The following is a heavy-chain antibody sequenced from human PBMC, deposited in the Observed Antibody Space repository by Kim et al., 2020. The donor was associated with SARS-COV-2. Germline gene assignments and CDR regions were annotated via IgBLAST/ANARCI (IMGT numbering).Heavy chain of an antibody. D-gene: IGHD3-10*01. Sequence: GGSLRLSCAASGFTFSSYAMHWVRQAPGKGLEWVAVISYDGSNKYYADSVKGRFTISRDNSKNTLYLQMNSLRAEDTAVYYCARVYGSDYGMDVWGQGTTVTVSS. CDR1: GFTFSSYA. J-gene: IGHJ6*02. CDR3: ARVYGSDYGMDV. V-gene: IGHV3-30-3*01. CDR2: ISYDGSNK.